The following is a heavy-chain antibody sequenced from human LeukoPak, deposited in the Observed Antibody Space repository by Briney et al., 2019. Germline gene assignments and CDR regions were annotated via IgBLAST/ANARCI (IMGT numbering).Heavy chain of an antibody. CDR2: IKSKTDGGTT. CDR1: GFTFSNAW. Sequence: GGSLRLSCAASGFTFSNAWMSWVRQAPGKGLEWVGRIKSKTDGGTTDYAAPVKGRFTISRDDSKNTLYLQMNSLKTEDTAVYYCTTDKVDSGSYFHYFDYWGQGTLVTVSS. V-gene: IGHV3-15*01. D-gene: IGHD1-26*01. J-gene: IGHJ4*02. CDR3: TTDKVDSGSYFHYFDY.